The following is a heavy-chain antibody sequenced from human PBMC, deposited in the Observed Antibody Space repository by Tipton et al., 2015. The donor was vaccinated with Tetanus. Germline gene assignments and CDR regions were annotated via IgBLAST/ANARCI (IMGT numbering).Heavy chain of an antibody. Sequence: QLVQSGAEVKKPGSSVKVSCKFSGGTFSTFPINWVRQAPGQGLEWMGQIISVFGTPNYAHNFQGRVTITADESTSTAYLEVNSLRSEDTAVYYCARGEAAGMQGFGYWGQGTQVTVSS. CDR3: ARGEAAGMQGFGY. V-gene: IGHV1-69*01. D-gene: IGHD6-13*01. J-gene: IGHJ4*02. CDR2: IISVFGTP. CDR1: GGTFSTFP.